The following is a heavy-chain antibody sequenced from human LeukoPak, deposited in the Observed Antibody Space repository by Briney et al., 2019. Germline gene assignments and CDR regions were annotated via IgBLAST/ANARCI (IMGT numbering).Heavy chain of an antibody. CDR3: ARVYPNDSIGYYYLYADY. CDR1: GYTFTSYG. Sequence: ASVKVSCKASGYTFTSYGISWVRQAPGQGLEWMGWISAYNGNTNYAQKIQGRVTMTTDTSTSTAYMELRSLRSDDTAVYYCARVYPNDSIGYYYLYADYGGQGTLVTVSS. J-gene: IGHJ4*02. CDR2: ISAYNGNT. V-gene: IGHV1-18*01. D-gene: IGHD3-22*01.